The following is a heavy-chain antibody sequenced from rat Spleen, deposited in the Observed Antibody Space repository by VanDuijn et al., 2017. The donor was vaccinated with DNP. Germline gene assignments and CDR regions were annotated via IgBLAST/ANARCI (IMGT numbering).Heavy chain of an antibody. V-gene: IGHV5S10*01. Sequence: EVQLVESGGGLVQPGNSLKLSCAASGFSFSDYPMAWVRQSPKKGLEWVATIIYDGSTTYYRDSVKGRFTISRDNAKSTLYLQMDSLRSEDTATYYCATPVTTVVNWFAYWGQGTLVTVSS. J-gene: IGHJ3*01. CDR1: GFSFSDYP. CDR2: IIYDGSTT. CDR3: ATPVTTVVNWFAY. D-gene: IGHD1-1*01.